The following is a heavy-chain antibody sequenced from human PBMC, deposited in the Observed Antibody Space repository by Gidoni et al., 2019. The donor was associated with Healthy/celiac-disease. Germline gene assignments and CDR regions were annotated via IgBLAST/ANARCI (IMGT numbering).Heavy chain of an antibody. V-gene: IGHV4-34*01. J-gene: IGHJ4*01. CDR2: IKHGGST. CDR3: ARVPISIVVATRGAGYFDY. D-gene: IGHD1-26*01. Sequence: VQRQQSGAGRLMPSASRSLACAVYGASFSGYCWSWIRQPTGTGLEGNGVIKHGGSTNYTPSLKSRVPISVDTSKNEFSLKLCSVTAADTAVDYCARVPISIVVATRGAGYFDYWGHGTLVTVSS. CDR1: GASFSGYC.